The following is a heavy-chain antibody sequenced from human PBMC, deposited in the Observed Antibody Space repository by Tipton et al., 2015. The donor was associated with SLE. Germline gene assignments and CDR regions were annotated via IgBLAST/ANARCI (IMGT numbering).Heavy chain of an antibody. CDR3: ARERDCGSDCFGSYYYYMDV. D-gene: IGHD2-21*01. V-gene: IGHV4-31*03. CDR2: IFYTGST. J-gene: IGHJ6*03. Sequence: TLSLTCTVSGGSISSGDYFWSWIRQHPGKGLEWIGYIFYTGSTYYNPSLKSRLTISVDTSKNEFSLALSPVTAADTAMYFCARERDCGSDCFGSYYYYMDVWGKGTTVIVSS. CDR1: GGSISSGDYF.